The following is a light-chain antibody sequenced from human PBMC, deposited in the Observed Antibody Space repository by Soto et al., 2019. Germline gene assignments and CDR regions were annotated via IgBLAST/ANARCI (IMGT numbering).Light chain of an antibody. CDR2: EVS. Sequence: QSAPTQPASVSGSPGQSITISCTGTSSDIGTYNLVSWYQHHPTKAPKLIIYEVSKRPSGVSDRFSGSKSGNTASLTISGLQAEDESHYYCCSYVGTSLVFGGGTKFTVL. J-gene: IGLJ2*01. CDR1: SSDIGTYNL. V-gene: IGLV2-23*02. CDR3: CSYVGTSLV.